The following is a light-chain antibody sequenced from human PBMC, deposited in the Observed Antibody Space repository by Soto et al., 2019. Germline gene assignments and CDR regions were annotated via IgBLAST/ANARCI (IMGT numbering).Light chain of an antibody. J-gene: IGLJ1*01. V-gene: IGLV2-14*03. CDR3: HSYPRSSTLV. CDR1: SSDVGNYNY. CDR2: DVS. Sequence: QSVLTQPAPVSGSPGQSITISCTGTSSDVGNYNYVSWYQQHPGKAPKLMIYDVSNRPSGVSNRFSGSKSGNTASLTISGLQTEDEADYYCHSYPRSSTLVFGTGTKVTVL.